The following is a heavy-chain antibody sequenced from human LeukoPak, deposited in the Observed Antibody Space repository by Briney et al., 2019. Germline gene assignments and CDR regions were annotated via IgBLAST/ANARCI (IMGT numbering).Heavy chain of an antibody. CDR3: AKLSVGRGIVVVPAET. J-gene: IGHJ5*02. Sequence: PGRSLRLSCAASGFTFSSYGMHWVRQAPGKGLEWVAVISYDGSNKYYADSVKGRFTISRDNSKNTLYLQMNSLRAEDTAVYYCAKLSVGRGIVVVPAETWGQGTLVTVSS. D-gene: IGHD2-2*01. CDR1: GFTFSSYG. CDR2: ISYDGSNK. V-gene: IGHV3-30*18.